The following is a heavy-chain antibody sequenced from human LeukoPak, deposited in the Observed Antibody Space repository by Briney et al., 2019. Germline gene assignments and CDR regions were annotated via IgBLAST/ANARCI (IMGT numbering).Heavy chain of an antibody. CDR1: GVSISTSRYY. Sequence: SETLSLTCTVSGVSISTSRYYWGWIRQPPGKGLEWIGNIYYTGPTYYNASLESRVTISLDTSKNQFFLKLSSVTAADTAVYFCARVSWFPGTSYYYMDVWGKGTTVTVSS. J-gene: IGHJ6*03. CDR2: IYYTGPT. V-gene: IGHV4-39*07. D-gene: IGHD1-1*01. CDR3: ARVSWFPGTSYYYMDV.